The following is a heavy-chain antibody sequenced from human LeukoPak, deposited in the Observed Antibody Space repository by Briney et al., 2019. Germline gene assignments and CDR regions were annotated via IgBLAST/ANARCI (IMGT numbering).Heavy chain of an antibody. Sequence: SQTLSLTXTVSGGSISSGSYYWSWTRQPAGKGLEWIGRIYTSGSTNYNPSLKSRVTISVDTSKNQFSLKLSSVTAADTAVYYCARWVIFIAAAGHFDYWGQGTLVTVSS. J-gene: IGHJ4*02. CDR2: IYTSGST. CDR3: ARWVIFIAAAGHFDY. CDR1: GGSISSGSYY. V-gene: IGHV4-61*02. D-gene: IGHD6-13*01.